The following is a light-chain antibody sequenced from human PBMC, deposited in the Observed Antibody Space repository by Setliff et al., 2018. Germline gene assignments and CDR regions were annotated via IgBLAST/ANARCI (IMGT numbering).Light chain of an antibody. CDR1: SSDVGGYDY. J-gene: IGLJ1*01. Sequence: QSVLTQPASVSGSPGQSITLSCTGSSSDVGGYDYVSWYQQHPGKAPKLLIYDVTNRPSGVSNRFSGSKSGNTASLTISGLQAEDEAEYFCSSYTVGSTLSVFGTGTKVTV. V-gene: IGLV2-14*03. CDR3: SSYTVGSTLSV. CDR2: DVT.